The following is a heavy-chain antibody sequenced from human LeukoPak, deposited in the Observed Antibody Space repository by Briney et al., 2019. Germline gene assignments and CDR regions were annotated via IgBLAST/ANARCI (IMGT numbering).Heavy chain of an antibody. CDR1: GGSISSHS. D-gene: IGHD3-16*01. Sequence: PSETLSLTCSVSGGSISSHSWNWIRQAPGKGLEWIGYIYYSGSTKYNPSLKSRVTISVDPSKNQFPLRLNSVTAADTAVYYCARRWVYDKRAFDAWGQGTMVTVSS. CDR2: IYYSGST. V-gene: IGHV4-59*08. CDR3: ARRWVYDKRAFDA. J-gene: IGHJ3*01.